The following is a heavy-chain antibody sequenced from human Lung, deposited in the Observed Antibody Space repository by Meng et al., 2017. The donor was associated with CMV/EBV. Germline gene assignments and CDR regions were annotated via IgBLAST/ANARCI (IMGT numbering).Heavy chain of an antibody. CDR3: ARGYCSGGSCPVFDP. D-gene: IGHD2-15*01. CDR2: LNPNSGNT. J-gene: IGHJ5*02. Sequence: AGVKKPGASVKVPCKAAGYTFTRYDINWVRQATGQGLEWRGWLNPNSGNTGYAQKFQCRVTMTRNTSISTAYMELSSLRSEDTAVYYCARGYCSGGSCPVFDPWGQGTLVTVSS. V-gene: IGHV1-8*01. CDR1: GYTFTRYD.